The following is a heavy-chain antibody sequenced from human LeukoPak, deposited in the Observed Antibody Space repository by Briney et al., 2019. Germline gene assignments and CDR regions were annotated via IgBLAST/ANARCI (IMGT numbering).Heavy chain of an antibody. CDR3: TGYSGFDWRNYFDY. D-gene: IGHD5-12*01. Sequence: KSSETLSLTCSLSGVSVTNSRYYWGWVRQFPGKELEWIGTIQYGGNTYYNPSLRSRVTLSTDSSSNQFSLRLTSMTAADTAVYYCTGYSGFDWRNYFDYWDRGFLVAVSA. CDR1: GVSVTNSRYY. J-gene: IGHJ4*02. CDR2: IQYGGNT. V-gene: IGHV4-39*01.